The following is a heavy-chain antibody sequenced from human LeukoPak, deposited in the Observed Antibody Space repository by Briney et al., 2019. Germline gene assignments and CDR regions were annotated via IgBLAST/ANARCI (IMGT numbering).Heavy chain of an antibody. D-gene: IGHD3-22*01. CDR3: ARVTGYMIEDYFDY. CDR2: IYYSGST. CDR1: GGSISSYY. J-gene: IGHJ4*02. V-gene: IGHV4-59*01. Sequence: SETLSLTCTVSGGSISSYYWSWLRQPPGKGLEWIGYIYYSGSTNYNSSLRSRVTISVDTSKNQFSLKLRSVTAADTAVYYCARVTGYMIEDYFDYWGQGTLVTVSS.